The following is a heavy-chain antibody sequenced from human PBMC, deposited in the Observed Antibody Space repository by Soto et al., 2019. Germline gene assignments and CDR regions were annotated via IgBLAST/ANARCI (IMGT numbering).Heavy chain of an antibody. CDR3: ARSHGMDV. J-gene: IGHJ6*02. V-gene: IGHV5-51*01. CDR2: IYPGDSDT. CDR1: GFSFTSSW. Sequence: GESLKISCQGSGFSFTSSWIGWVRQMPGKGLEWMGLIYPGDSDTRYSPSFQGQVTISADKSISTAYLQWSSLKASDTAIYYCARSHGMDVWGQGTTVTVSS.